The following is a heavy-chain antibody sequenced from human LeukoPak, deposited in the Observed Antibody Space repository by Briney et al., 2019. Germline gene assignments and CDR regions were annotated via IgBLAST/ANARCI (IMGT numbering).Heavy chain of an antibody. Sequence: ASVKVSCKASGGTFSSYAISWVRQAPGQGLEWMGRIIPILGIANYAQKFQGRVTITADTSTSTAYMELSSLRSEDTAVYYCASPTPKDCSSTSCYFYAFDIWGQGTMVTVSS. V-gene: IGHV1-69*04. D-gene: IGHD2-2*01. CDR3: ASPTPKDCSSTSCYFYAFDI. CDR1: GGTFSSYA. CDR2: IIPILGIA. J-gene: IGHJ3*02.